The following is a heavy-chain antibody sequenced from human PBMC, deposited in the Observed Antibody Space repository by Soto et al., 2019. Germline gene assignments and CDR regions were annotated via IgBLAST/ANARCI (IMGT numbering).Heavy chain of an antibody. D-gene: IGHD2-15*01. CDR1: GGSIRSNSYS. Sequence: WETLSHTRSITGGSIRSNSYSWAWIRQPPGKGLEWIATLYSDRDTYYNPSLKSRVTISADTSQNQFSLDLTSVTATDTAVYFCARHPGYCSGGRCNGLYTLAVRRQGTTVT. J-gene: IGHJ6*02. CDR3: ARHPGYCSGGRCNGLYTLAV. V-gene: IGHV4-39*01. CDR2: LYSDRDT.